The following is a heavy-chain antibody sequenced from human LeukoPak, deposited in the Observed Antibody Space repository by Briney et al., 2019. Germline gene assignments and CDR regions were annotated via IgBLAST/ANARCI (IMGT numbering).Heavy chain of an antibody. D-gene: IGHD3-22*01. CDR2: INHSGST. Sequence: SETLSLTCAVYGGSFSGYYWSWIRQPPGKGLEWIGEINHSGSTNYNPSLKSRVTISVDTSKNQFSLKLSSVTAADTAVYYCARVQFDYYDSSGYGSPHAFDIWGQGTMVTVSS. V-gene: IGHV4-34*01. CDR1: GGSFSGYY. J-gene: IGHJ3*02. CDR3: ARVQFDYYDSSGYGSPHAFDI.